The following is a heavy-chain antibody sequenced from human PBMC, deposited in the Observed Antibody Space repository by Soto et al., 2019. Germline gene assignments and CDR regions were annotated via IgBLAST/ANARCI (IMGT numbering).Heavy chain of an antibody. D-gene: IGHD6-6*01. CDR1: GFTFSSYV. Sequence: GGSLRLSCAASGFTFSSYVMSWVRQAPGKGLEWVSAISGSGGSTYYADSVKGRFTISRDNSKNTLYLQMNSLRAEDTAVYYCAKPVGYSSSPGYFDYWGQGTLVTVSS. CDR2: ISGSGGST. V-gene: IGHV3-23*01. CDR3: AKPVGYSSSPGYFDY. J-gene: IGHJ4*02.